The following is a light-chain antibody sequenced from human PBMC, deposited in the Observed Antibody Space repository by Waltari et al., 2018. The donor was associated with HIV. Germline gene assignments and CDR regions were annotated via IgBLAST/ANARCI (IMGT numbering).Light chain of an antibody. V-gene: IGLV6-57*01. CDR2: DDK. CDR3: QCNDPTNYVV. J-gene: IGLJ2*01. CDR1: SGSIARHY. Sequence: FMLTQPHSVAESPGKTITISCTRSSGSIARHYVQWYQHRPGTSPTAVAIDDKQGPSGVPDRFSATIDSSSNSAYLTISGLKTEDEADYYCQCNDPTNYVVFGGVTHLTVL.